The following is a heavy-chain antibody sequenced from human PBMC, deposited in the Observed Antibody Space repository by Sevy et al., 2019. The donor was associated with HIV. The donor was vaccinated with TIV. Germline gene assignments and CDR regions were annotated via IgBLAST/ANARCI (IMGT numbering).Heavy chain of an antibody. CDR1: GFTSSNHA. J-gene: IGHJ3*02. D-gene: IGHD2-8*02. CDR2: IRYDGTNE. V-gene: IGHV3-30*02. CDR3: ARDRKVLLVVYAIPFDVFDI. Sequence: GGSLRLSCAASGFTSSNHAMHWVRQAPGKGLEWVAFIRYDGTNEYYADSVKGRFTISRDNSKNTLYLQMNSLRPEDTAVYYCARDRKVLLVVYAIPFDVFDIWGQGTMVTVSS.